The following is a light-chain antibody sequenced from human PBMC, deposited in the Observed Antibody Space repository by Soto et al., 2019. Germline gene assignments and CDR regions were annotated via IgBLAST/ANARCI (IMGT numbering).Light chain of an antibody. J-gene: IGKJ4*01. CDR1: QSINIY. CDR2: DAS. V-gene: IGKV1-39*01. Sequence: DIQMTQSPSSLSASVGDRVTIACRASQSINIYLSWYQQEPGKAPKLLMYDASSLQSGVPYRFSGSGSGTHFTLTISSLQREDFATYYCQQNYRTPLTFGGATKVEIK. CDR3: QQNYRTPLT.